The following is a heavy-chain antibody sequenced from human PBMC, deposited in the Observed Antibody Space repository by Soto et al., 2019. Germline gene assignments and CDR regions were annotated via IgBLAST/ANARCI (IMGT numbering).Heavy chain of an antibody. CDR3: ARVLAVAATPDGDY. Sequence: QVQLVESGGGVVQPGRSLRLSCAASGFTFSSYGMHWVRQAPGKGLEWVAVIWYDGSNKYYADSVKGRFTISRDNSKNTLYLQMNSLRAEDTAVYYCARVLAVAATPDGDYWGQGTLVTVSS. CDR1: GFTFSSYG. V-gene: IGHV3-33*01. D-gene: IGHD6-19*01. CDR2: IWYDGSNK. J-gene: IGHJ4*02.